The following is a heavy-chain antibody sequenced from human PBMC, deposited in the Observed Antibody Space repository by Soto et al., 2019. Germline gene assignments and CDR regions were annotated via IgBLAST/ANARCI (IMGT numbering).Heavy chain of an antibody. CDR2: IKEDGSEK. J-gene: IGHJ4*02. CDR1: GFSFITYW. CDR3: VRAISGSFAL. V-gene: IGHV3-7*04. D-gene: IGHD3-9*01. Sequence: EVQLVESGGGLVQSGGSLRLSCEASGFSFITYWMNWVRQAPGKGLEWLASIKEDGSEKQYVDSVKGRFTISRDNAKXSLXXXMNSXXEEXXAVXXCVRAISGSFALWGQGTLVIVSS.